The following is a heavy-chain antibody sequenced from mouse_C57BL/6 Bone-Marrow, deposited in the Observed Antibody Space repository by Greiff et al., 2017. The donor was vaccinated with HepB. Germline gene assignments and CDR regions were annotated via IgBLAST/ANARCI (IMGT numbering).Heavy chain of an antibody. D-gene: IGHD4-1*01. V-gene: IGHV1-50*01. CDR2: IDPSDSYT. CDR3: ARGANWDEVAY. CDR1: GYTFTSYW. J-gene: IGHJ3*01. Sequence: QVQLQQSGAELVKPGASVKLSCKASGYTFTSYWMQWVKQRPGQGLEWIGEIDPSDSYTNYNQKFKGKATLTVDTSSSTAYMQLSSLTSEDSAVYYCARGANWDEVAYWGQGTLVTVSA.